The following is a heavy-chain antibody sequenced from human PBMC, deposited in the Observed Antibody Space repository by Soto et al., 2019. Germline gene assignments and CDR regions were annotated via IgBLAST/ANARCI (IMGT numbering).Heavy chain of an antibody. D-gene: IGHD2-15*01. J-gene: IGHJ5*02. Sequence: QVQLQQWGAGLLKPSETLSLTCAVYGGSFSGYYWSWIRQPPGKGLEWIGEINHSGSTNYNPSLKRRVTLPVDTSNSQFSLRLSSVTAADTAVYYCARRGRYCSGGSCYGSHFDPWGQGTLVTVSS. CDR3: ARRGRYCSGGSCYGSHFDP. V-gene: IGHV4-34*01. CDR1: GGSFSGYY. CDR2: INHSGST.